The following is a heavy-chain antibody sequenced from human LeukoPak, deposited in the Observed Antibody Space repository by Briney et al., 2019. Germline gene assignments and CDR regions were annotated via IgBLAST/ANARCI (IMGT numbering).Heavy chain of an antibody. D-gene: IGHD3-22*01. CDR3: ARDSLDDSSGYYPDC. V-gene: IGHV1-24*01. Sequence: ASVKVSCKVSGYTLTELSMHWVRQAPGKGLEWMGGFDPEDGETIYAQKFQGRVTITADKSTSTAYMELSSLRSEDTAVYYCARDSLDDSSGYYPDCWGQGTLVTVSS. CDR2: FDPEDGET. J-gene: IGHJ4*02. CDR1: GYTLTELS.